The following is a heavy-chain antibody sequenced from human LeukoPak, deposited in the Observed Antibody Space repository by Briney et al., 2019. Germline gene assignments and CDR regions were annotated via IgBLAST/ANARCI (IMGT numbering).Heavy chain of an antibody. CDR3: ARQEDYGFDY. D-gene: IGHD4-17*01. V-gene: IGHV4-39*01. J-gene: IGHJ4*02. CDR2: IYYSGST. Sequence: SETLSLTCTVSGGSISSSSYYWGWIRQPPGKGLEWIGSIYYSGSTYYNPSLKSRVTISVDTSKNQFSLKLSSVTAADTAVYYCARQEDYGFDYWGQGTLVTVSS. CDR1: GGSISSSSYY.